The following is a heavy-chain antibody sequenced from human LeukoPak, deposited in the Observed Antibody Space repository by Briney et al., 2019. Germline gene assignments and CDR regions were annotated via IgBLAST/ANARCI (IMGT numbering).Heavy chain of an antibody. CDR1: GFSLSSYA. D-gene: IGHD2-21*01. CDR3: AKAPVTSCRGAYCYPFDY. J-gene: IGHJ4*02. V-gene: IGHV3-23*01. Sequence: PGGSLRLSCAASGFSLSSYAMSWVRQAPGKGLGWVSAISSTDAGTYHADSVRGRFTISRGSYKNTLYLQMNSLRAEDAAVYYCAKAPVTSCRGAYCYPFDYWGQGTLVTVSS. CDR2: ISSTDAGT.